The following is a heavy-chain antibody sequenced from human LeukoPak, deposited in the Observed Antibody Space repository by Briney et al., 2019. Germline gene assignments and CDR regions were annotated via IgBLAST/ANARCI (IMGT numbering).Heavy chain of an antibody. V-gene: IGHV5-51*01. CDR2: IYPGDSDT. J-gene: IGHJ4*02. CDR3: ARPCSGGSCQRDY. D-gene: IGHD2-15*01. Sequence: GESLKISCKGSGYSFTSYWLGWVRQMPGKGLELMGIIYPGDSDTRYSPSLQGQVTISADKSISTAYLQWSSLKASDTAMYYCARPCSGGSCQRDYWGQGTLVTVSS. CDR1: GYSFTSYW.